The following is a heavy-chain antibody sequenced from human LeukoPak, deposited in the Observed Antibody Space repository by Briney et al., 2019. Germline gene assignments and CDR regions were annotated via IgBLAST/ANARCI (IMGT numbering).Heavy chain of an antibody. CDR3: ARDGEQLHYYYYMDV. V-gene: IGHV3-48*01. CDR2: ISSSSSTI. J-gene: IGHJ6*03. CDR1: GFTFSSYS. Sequence: PGGSLRLSCAASGFTFSSYSTNWVRQAPGKGLEWVSYISSSSSTIYYADSVKGRFTISRDNAKNSLYLQMNSLRAEDTAVYYCARDGEQLHYYYYMDVWGKGTTVTVSS. D-gene: IGHD6-6*01.